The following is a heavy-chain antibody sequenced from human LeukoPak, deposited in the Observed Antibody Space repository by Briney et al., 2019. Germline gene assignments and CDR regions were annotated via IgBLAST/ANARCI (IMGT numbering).Heavy chain of an antibody. CDR2: ISGSDGST. J-gene: IGHJ4*02. CDR1: GLTFSNYA. CDR3: AKFDY. Sequence: GRSLRLPCAASGLTFSNYAMTWVRQAPGKGLEWVSTISGSDGSTFYADSVKGRFTISRDNSKNTVFLQMTSLRAEDTAVYYCAKFDYWGQGTLVTVSS. V-gene: IGHV3-23*01.